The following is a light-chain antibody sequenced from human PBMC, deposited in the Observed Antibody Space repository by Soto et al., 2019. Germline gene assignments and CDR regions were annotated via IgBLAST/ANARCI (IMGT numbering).Light chain of an antibody. CDR2: GAS. Sequence: EIVLTQSPATLSLSPGERATLSCRASQSLSSTLAWFQQKPGQAPRLLIYGASTRATGIPARFSGSGSGTEFTLTISSLQSEDFAVYYCQQYNNGPPWTFGQGTKVDIK. CDR1: QSLSST. J-gene: IGKJ1*01. CDR3: QQYNNGPPWT. V-gene: IGKV3-15*01.